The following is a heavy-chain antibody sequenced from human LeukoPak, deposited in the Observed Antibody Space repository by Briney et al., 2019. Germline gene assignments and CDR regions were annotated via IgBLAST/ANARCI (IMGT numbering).Heavy chain of an antibody. CDR3: AKDHRGYYDSSGYPDY. J-gene: IGHJ4*02. Sequence: PGGSLGLSCAASGFTFSSYAMSWVRQAPGKGLEWVSAISGSGGSTYYAGSVKGRFTISRDNSKNTLYLQMNSLRAEDTAVYYCAKDHRGYYDSSGYPDYWGQGTLVTVSS. V-gene: IGHV3-23*01. CDR2: ISGSGGST. D-gene: IGHD3-22*01. CDR1: GFTFSSYA.